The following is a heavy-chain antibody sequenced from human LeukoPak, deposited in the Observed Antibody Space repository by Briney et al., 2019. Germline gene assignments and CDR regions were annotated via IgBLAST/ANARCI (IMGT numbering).Heavy chain of an antibody. CDR3: ARNRGYSGYGMDV. J-gene: IGHJ6*02. CDR1: DFSLSSSAMC. CDR2: NDWDNDK. Sequence: SAPALVKPTQTLTLTCTFSDFSLSSSAMCVSLVRQPPGKALEWPTRNDWDNDKHYTTSLKTRLTISKDTSKNQVVLTMTSMDPVDTATYYCARNRGYSGYGMDVWGQGATVTVSS. D-gene: IGHD5-12*01. V-gene: IGHV2-70*19.